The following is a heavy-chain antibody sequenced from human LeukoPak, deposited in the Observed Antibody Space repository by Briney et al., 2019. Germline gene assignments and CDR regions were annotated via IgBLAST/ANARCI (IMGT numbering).Heavy chain of an antibody. CDR2: ISGSGGST. CDR1: GFSFSDYA. V-gene: IGHV3-23*01. D-gene: IGHD6-13*01. J-gene: IGHJ5*02. CDR3: AKHSSSWYQGNWFDP. Sequence: QSGGSLRLSCAASGFSFSDYAMNWVRQAPGKGLEWVSAISGSGGSTYYADSVKGRFTISRDNSKNTLYLQMNSLRAEDTAVYYCAKHSSSWYQGNWFDPWGQGTLVTVSS.